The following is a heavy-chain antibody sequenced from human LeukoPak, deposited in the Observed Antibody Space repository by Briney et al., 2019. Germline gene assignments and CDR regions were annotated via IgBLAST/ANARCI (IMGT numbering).Heavy chain of an antibody. J-gene: IGHJ4*02. CDR3: ARAQLISMVADF. Sequence: GGSLRLSCAASGFTFSSYWMHWVRQAPGKGLVWVSRISTDGSSTSYADFVKGRFTISRDNAKNTLFLQMNSLRAEDTAVYYCARAQLISMVADFWGQGTLVTVSS. CDR1: GFTFSSYW. D-gene: IGHD3-10*01. V-gene: IGHV3-74*01. CDR2: ISTDGSST.